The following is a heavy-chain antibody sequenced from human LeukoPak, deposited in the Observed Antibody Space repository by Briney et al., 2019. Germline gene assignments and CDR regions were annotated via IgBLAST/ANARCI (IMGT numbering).Heavy chain of an antibody. D-gene: IGHD3-10*01. V-gene: IGHV3-13*01. J-gene: IGHJ3*02. CDR3: ARAFGDDAFDI. CDR2: IGTAGDT. CDR1: GFTFSSYD. Sequence: PGGSLRLSCAASGFTFSSYDMHWVRQATGKGLEWVSAIGTAGDTYYPGSVKGRFTISREIAKNSLYLQMNSLRAGDTAVYYCARAFGDDAFDIWGQGTMVTVSS.